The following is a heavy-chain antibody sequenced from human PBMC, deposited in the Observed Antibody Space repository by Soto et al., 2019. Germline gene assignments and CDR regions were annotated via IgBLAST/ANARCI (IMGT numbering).Heavy chain of an antibody. CDR1: GYSFTTYW. J-gene: IGHJ4*02. CDR2: IDPSDSYT. V-gene: IGHV5-10-1*01. D-gene: IGHD1-7*01. Sequence: GESLKISCKGSGYSFTTYWISWVRQMPGKGLEWMGRIDPSDSYTKYSPSFQGHVNISADKSISTAYLQWSSLKASDTAMYYCARLITGTLGYSGQGTLVTVSS. CDR3: ARLITGTLGY.